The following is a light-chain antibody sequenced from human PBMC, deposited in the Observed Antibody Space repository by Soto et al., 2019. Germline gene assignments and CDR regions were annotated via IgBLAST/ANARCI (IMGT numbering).Light chain of an antibody. CDR3: QQYGSSSLT. Sequence: EIVLTQSPGTLSLSPGERATLSCRASQSVSSNYLAWYQQKPGQAPRLLIYGASSRATGIPDRFSGSGSGTHFILTISRLEPEDFAVYYCQQYGSSSLTFGGGTKVEIK. CDR2: GAS. V-gene: IGKV3-20*01. CDR1: QSVSSNY. J-gene: IGKJ4*01.